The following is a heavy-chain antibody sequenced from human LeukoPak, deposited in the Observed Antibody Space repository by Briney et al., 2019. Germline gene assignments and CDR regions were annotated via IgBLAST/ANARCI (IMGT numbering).Heavy chain of an antibody. V-gene: IGHV4-59*08. CDR3: ARHYSITGGRLSGYWLDP. J-gene: IGHJ5*02. D-gene: IGHD7-27*01. Sequence: PSETLSLTCAVYGGSFSGYYWSWIRQPPGKGLEWIAYIYYTGSTNYNPSLKSRVTISVDTSKNQVSLKLSSVTAADTAVYYCARHYSITGGRLSGYWLDPWGQGTLVTVSS. CDR1: GGSFSGYY. CDR2: IYYTGST.